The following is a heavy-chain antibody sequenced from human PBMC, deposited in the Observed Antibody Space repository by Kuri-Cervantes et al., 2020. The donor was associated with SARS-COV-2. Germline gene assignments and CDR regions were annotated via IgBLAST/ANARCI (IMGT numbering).Heavy chain of an antibody. Sequence: SETLSLTCTVSGGSISSYYWSRIRQPPGKGLEWIGHMYYSGSINYNPSLKSRVTISVDTSKNQFSLKLSSVTAADTAVYYCARENNDILTGYYNGWFDPWGQGTLVTVSS. V-gene: IGHV4-59*01. CDR3: ARENNDILTGYYNGWFDP. CDR2: MYYSGSI. J-gene: IGHJ5*02. D-gene: IGHD3-9*01. CDR1: GGSISSYY.